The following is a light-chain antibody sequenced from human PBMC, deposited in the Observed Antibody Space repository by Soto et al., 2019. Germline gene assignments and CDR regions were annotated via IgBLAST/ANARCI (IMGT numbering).Light chain of an antibody. CDR2: AAS. CDR1: QGISSW. J-gene: IGKJ5*01. CDR3: QQSNSFPFT. V-gene: IGKV1-12*02. Sequence: DIQMTQSPSSVSASVGDRVTITCRASQGISSWLAWYQQKPGKAPKLLIYAASNLEVGVPSRFSGSGSGTHSTLTSSSLQPEDSATYYCQQSNSFPFTFGQGTRLEMK.